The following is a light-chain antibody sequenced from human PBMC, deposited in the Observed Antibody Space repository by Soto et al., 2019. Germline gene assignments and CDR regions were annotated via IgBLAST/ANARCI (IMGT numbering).Light chain of an antibody. J-gene: IGKJ1*01. Sequence: DIQMTQSPPTLSASVGDTVTITCRASQTISGWLAWYQQRPGKAPNLLIFDASTLESGVPPRFSGSGSGTTFTLTISSLQSDDFATYYCLQYNGYYRTFGQGTKVDIK. CDR1: QTISGW. CDR2: DAS. V-gene: IGKV1-5*01. CDR3: LQYNGYYRT.